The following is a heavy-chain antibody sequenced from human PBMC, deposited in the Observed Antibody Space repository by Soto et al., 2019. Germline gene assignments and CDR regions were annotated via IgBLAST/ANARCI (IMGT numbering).Heavy chain of an antibody. V-gene: IGHV3-74*01. J-gene: IGHJ3*02. CDR3: GTVFEK. CDR1: GFTFTNYW. Sequence: GGSLRLSCAASGFTFTNYWMHWVRQVPGEGLVWVSRIDNHGDGTSYTDFVKGRFTISRDNAKNTLYLQMNSLRVEDTAIYYCGTVFEKWGQGTMVTVSS. CDR2: IDNHGDGT.